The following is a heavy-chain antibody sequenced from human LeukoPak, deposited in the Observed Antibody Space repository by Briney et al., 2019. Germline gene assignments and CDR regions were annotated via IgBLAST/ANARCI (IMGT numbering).Heavy chain of an antibody. J-gene: IGHJ6*02. D-gene: IGHD3-10*01. CDR2: IYSGGGT. CDR3: ARDTGTTYYYGSGSSDGMDV. CDR1: GFTVSSNY. V-gene: IGHV3-66*01. Sequence: PGGSLRLSCAASGFTVSSNYMSWVRQAPGKGLEWVSVIYSGGGTYYADSVKGRFTISRDNSKNTLYLQMNSLRAEGTAVYYCARDTGTTYYYGSGSSDGMDVWGQGTTVTVSS.